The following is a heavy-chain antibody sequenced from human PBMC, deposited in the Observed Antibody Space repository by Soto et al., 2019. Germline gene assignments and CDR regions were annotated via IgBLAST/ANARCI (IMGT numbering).Heavy chain of an antibody. V-gene: IGHV4-59*08. Sequence: QVQLQESGPGLVKPSETLSLTCTVSGGSSSSYYWSWIRQPPGKGLEWIGYIYYSGSTNYNPSLKSRVTISVDTSKNQFSLKLSSVTAADTAVYYCAMGYYDILTGYPRGTFDYWGQGTLVTVSS. J-gene: IGHJ4*02. CDR3: AMGYYDILTGYPRGTFDY. D-gene: IGHD3-9*01. CDR2: IYYSGST. CDR1: GGSSSSYY.